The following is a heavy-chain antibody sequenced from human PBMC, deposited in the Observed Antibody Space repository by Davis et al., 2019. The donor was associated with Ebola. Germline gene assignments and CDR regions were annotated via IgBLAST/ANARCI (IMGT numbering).Heavy chain of an antibody. CDR2: IKEDGSVK. Sequence: PGGSLRLSCAASGFTFSSYGMHWVRQAPGKGLEWVAHIKEDGSVKDYVDSVKGRFTISRDNAKKSVYLQMNSLRVEDTAVYYCVRDGWGSLFDYWGQGTLVTVSS. D-gene: IGHD7-27*01. CDR1: GFTFSSYG. CDR3: VRDGWGSLFDY. J-gene: IGHJ4*02. V-gene: IGHV3-7*03.